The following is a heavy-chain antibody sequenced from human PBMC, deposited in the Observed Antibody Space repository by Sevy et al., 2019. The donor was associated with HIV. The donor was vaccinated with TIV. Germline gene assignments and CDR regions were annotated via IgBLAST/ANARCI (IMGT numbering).Heavy chain of an antibody. J-gene: IGHJ4*02. CDR3: ARTQGGSTDGGDSSSYYYEGDHYFDL. D-gene: IGHD3-22*01. CDR2: LYYTGRI. V-gene: IGHV4-39*01. CDR1: GGSISSSLYY. Sequence: SETLSLTCIVSGGSISSSLYYWGWIRQPPGKGLEWIATLYYTGRIYYNPSLRTRLTISADSSQNQFSLKLSSVTAADSALSFCARTQGGSTDGGDSSSYYYEGDHYFDLWGQGLLVTVSS.